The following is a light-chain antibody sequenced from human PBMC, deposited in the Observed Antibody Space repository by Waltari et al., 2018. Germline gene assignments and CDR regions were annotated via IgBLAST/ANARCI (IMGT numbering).Light chain of an antibody. CDR1: SRDVGRNNY. J-gene: IGLJ3*02. Sequence: QSALTQPASVSGSPGQSITISCPGSSRDVGRNNYVSWYQQFPDRAPKLMIYDVTNRPSGVSNRFSGSKSANTASLTISGLQPEDEADYYCASYIPGSTLVFGGGTKLTVL. CDR3: ASYIPGSTLV. V-gene: IGLV2-14*01. CDR2: DVT.